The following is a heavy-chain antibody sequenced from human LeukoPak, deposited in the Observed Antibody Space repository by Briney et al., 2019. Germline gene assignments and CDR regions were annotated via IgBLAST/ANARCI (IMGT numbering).Heavy chain of an antibody. CDR2: INPNSGGT. D-gene: IGHD6-13*01. Sequence: ASVKVSCKAFGYTFTDYYMHWVRQAPGQGLEWMGRINPNSGGTNYAQKFQGRVTMTRDTSISTAYMELSRLRSDDTAVYYCARVPGRGYSSSWYLGYWGQGTLVTVSS. CDR1: GYTFTDYY. CDR3: ARVPGRGYSSSWYLGY. J-gene: IGHJ4*02. V-gene: IGHV1-2*06.